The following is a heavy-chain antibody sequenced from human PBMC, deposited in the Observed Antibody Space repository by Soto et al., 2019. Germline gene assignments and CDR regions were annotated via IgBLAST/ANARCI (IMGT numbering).Heavy chain of an antibody. CDR3: ARISRGSYYFDY. V-gene: IGHV4-59*01. J-gene: IGHJ4*02. CDR1: GGSISSYY. Sequence: SETLSLTCTVSGGSISSYYWSWIRQPPGKRLEWIGSIYYSGSSNYSTSLKTRLTISKDTSKNQVVLTMTNMDPVDTATYYCARISRGSYYFDYWGQGTLVTVSS. D-gene: IGHD1-26*01. CDR2: IYYSGSS.